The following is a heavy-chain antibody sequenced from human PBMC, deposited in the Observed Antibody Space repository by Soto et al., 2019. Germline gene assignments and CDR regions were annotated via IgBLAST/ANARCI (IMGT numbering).Heavy chain of an antibody. Sequence: GSLRLSCAASGFTFSSYAMSWVRQAPGKGLEWVSAISGSGGSTYYADSVKGRFTISRDNSKNTLYLQMNSLRAEDTAVYYCAKAKLRAQYFDYWGRGTLVTVSS. CDR3: AKAKLRAQYFDY. CDR1: GFTFSSYA. D-gene: IGHD2-15*01. J-gene: IGHJ4*02. CDR2: ISGSGGST. V-gene: IGHV3-23*01.